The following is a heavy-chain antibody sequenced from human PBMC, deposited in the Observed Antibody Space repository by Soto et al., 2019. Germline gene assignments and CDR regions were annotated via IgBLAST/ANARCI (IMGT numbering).Heavy chain of an antibody. CDR1: GFTFSSYG. D-gene: IGHD2-21*02. V-gene: IGHV3-30*03. CDR2: ISYDGSNK. Sequence: QVPLVESGGGVVQPGRSLRLSCAASGFTFSSYGMHWVRQAPGKGLEWVAVISYDGSNKYYADSVKGRFTISRDNSKNTLYLQMNSLRAEDTAVYYCATKEAYCGGDCYSVPFDYWGQGTLVTVSS. CDR3: ATKEAYCGGDCYSVPFDY. J-gene: IGHJ4*02.